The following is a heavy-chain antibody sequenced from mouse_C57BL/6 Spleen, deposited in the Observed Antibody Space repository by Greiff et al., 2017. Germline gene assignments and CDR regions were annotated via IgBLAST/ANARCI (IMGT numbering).Heavy chain of an antibody. J-gene: IGHJ2*01. V-gene: IGHV1-59*01. CDR1: GYTFTSYW. D-gene: IGHD3-3*01. Sequence: QVQLKQPGAELVRPGTSVKLSCKASGYTFTSYWMHWVKQRPGQGLEWIGVIDPSDSYTNYNQKFKGKATLTVDTSSSTAYMQLSSLTSEDSAVYYCARNGTVYYFDYWGQGTTLTGSS. CDR2: IDPSDSYT. CDR3: ARNGTVYYFDY.